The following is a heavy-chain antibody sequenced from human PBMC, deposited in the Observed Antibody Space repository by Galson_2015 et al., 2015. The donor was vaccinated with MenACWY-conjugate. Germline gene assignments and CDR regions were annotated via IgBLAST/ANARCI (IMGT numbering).Heavy chain of an antibody. J-gene: IGHJ3*01. CDR1: GFPLSGYW. V-gene: IGHV3-7*03. CDR2: IKQDGSEK. CDR3: ARDHPSTYGIAWDLFEL. D-gene: IGHD4-17*01. Sequence: SLRLSCAASGFPLSGYWMAWVRQAPGKGLEWVGNIKQDGSEKYYVDSVKGRFTISRDNAKNSLYLEMNSLRAEDTAVYYCARDHPSTYGIAWDLFELWGQGTMVTVSS.